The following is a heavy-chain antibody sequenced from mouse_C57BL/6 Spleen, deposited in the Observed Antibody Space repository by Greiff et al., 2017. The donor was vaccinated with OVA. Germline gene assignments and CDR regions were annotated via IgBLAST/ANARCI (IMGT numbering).Heavy chain of an antibody. CDR2: IHPNSGST. J-gene: IGHJ4*01. CDR1: GYTFTSYW. CDR3: AGDYAMDY. Sequence: VQLKQPGAELVKPGASVKLSCKASGYTFTSYWMHWVKQRPGQGLEWIGMIHPNSGSTNYNEKFKSKATLTVDKSSSTADMQLSSLTSEDSAVYYCAGDYAMDYWGQGTSVTVSS. V-gene: IGHV1-64*01.